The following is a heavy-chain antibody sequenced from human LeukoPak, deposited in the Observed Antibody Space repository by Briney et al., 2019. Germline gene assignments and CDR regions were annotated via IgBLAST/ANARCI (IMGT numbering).Heavy chain of an antibody. D-gene: IGHD1-26*01. V-gene: IGHV5-51*01. CDR1: GYSFTSYW. Sequence: GESLKISCKGSGYSFTSYWIGWVRQMPGKGLEWMGIIYPGDSDTRYSPSFQGQVTISADKSVSTAYLQWSSLKAADTAMYYCARTVGATTARFDYWGQGTLVTVSS. J-gene: IGHJ4*02. CDR2: IYPGDSDT. CDR3: ARTVGATTARFDY.